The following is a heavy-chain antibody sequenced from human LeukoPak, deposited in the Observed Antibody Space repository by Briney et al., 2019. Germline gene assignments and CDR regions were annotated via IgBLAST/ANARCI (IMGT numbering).Heavy chain of an antibody. D-gene: IGHD1-14*01. J-gene: IGHJ4*02. CDR2: ISSSGSTI. CDR1: GFTFSSYE. V-gene: IGHV3-48*03. Sequence: GGSLRLSCAASGFTFSSYEMNWVRQAPGKGLEWVSYISSSGSTIYYADSVKGRFTISRDNAKNSLYLQMNSLRAEDTAVYYCARSAPELDYWGQGTLVTVSS. CDR3: ARSAPELDY.